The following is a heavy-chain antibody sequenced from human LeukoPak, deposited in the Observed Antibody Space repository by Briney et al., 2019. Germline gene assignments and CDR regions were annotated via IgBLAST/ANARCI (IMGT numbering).Heavy chain of an antibody. V-gene: IGHV4-59*01. D-gene: IGHD3-10*01. CDR1: GGSISSYY. CDR3: ARGRALWTYYSYYYMDV. Sequence: TPSETLSLTCTVSGGSISSYYWSWIRQPPGKGLEWIGYVYYSGSTNHNPSLKSRVTISVDTSKNHFSLKLTSVTAADTAVYYCARGRALWTYYSYYYMDVWGRGTTVTISS. CDR2: VYYSGST. J-gene: IGHJ6*03.